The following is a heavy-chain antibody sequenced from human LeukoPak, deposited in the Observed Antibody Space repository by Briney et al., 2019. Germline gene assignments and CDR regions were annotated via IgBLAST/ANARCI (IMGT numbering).Heavy chain of an antibody. Sequence: PGGSLRLSCAASGFIFSSHNMNWVRQAPGKGLEWVATIKPDGSETFYVDSVKGRFTVSRDNSKNTLYLQMNSLRAEDTAVYYCARALRDCSGGSCYPGTRGFDYWGQGTLVTVSS. CDR1: GFIFSSHN. J-gene: IGHJ4*02. CDR2: IKPDGSET. V-gene: IGHV3-7*03. CDR3: ARALRDCSGGSCYPGTRGFDY. D-gene: IGHD2-15*01.